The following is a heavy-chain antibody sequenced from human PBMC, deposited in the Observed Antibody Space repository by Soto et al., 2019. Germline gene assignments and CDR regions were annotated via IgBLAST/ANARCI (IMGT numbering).Heavy chain of an antibody. CDR1: GGSVSSGSYY. CDR2: IYYSGST. Sequence: QVQLQESGPGLVKPSETLSLICTVSGGSVSSGSYYWSWIRQPPGKGLEWIGYIYYSGSTNYNPSLKSRVTISVDTSKNQFSLKLSSVTAADTAVYYCARAPSYCISTSCYGYYYGMDVWGQGTTVTVSS. D-gene: IGHD2-2*01. CDR3: ARAPSYCISTSCYGYYYGMDV. V-gene: IGHV4-61*01. J-gene: IGHJ6*02.